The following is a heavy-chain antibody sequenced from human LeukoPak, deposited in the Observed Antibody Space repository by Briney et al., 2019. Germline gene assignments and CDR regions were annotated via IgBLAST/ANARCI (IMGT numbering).Heavy chain of an antibody. CDR1: GYSISSGYF. CDR3: AGGYSSGWYREDYFDY. D-gene: IGHD6-19*01. CDR2: IHYSGST. J-gene: IGHJ4*02. V-gene: IGHV4-38-2*02. Sequence: SETLSLTCTVSGYSISSGYFWGWIRQPPGKGLEWIGYIHYSGSTNYNPSLKSRVTISVDRSKNQFSLKLSSVTAADTAVYYCAGGYSSGWYREDYFDYWGQGTLVTVSS.